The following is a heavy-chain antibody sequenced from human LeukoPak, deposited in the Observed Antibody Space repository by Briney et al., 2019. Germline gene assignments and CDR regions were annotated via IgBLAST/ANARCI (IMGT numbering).Heavy chain of an antibody. V-gene: IGHV3-72*01. D-gene: IGHD1-1*01. J-gene: IGHJ4*02. CDR3: TSPSTWNDVFDY. CDR2: TRNKANSYTT. CDR1: GFSFSDHN. Sequence: GGSLRLSCAASGFSFSDHNTDWVRQAPGKGLEWVGRTRNKANSYTTDYAASVKGRFTISRDDSKTSLYLQMNSLKTEDTAIYYCTSPSTWNDVFDYWGQGTLVTVSS.